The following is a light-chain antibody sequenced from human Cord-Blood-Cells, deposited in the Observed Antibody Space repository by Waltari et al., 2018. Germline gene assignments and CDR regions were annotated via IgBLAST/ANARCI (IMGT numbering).Light chain of an antibody. Sequence: QSALTQPASVSGSPGQSITISCTGTSSDVGSYNLVSWYQQHPGKAPKLMIYEVSKRNSGVSKLYAGSKSDNTASLTISGRQSENEADYYCCSYAGSSTDVFGTGTKVTVL. J-gene: IGLJ1*01. V-gene: IGLV2-23*02. CDR3: CSYAGSSTDV. CDR2: EVS. CDR1: SSDVGSYNL.